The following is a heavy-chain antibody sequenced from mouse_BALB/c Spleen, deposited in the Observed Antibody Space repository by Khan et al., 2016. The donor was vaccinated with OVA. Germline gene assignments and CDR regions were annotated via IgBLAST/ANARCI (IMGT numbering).Heavy chain of an antibody. J-gene: IGHJ4*01. CDR3: ATGGAAYYRNDEGAMEY. Sequence: QIQLVQSGPELKKPGETVRISCKASGYTFTTSGIHWVKQMPGKGLKWIGWINTHSGVPTYAEDFKGRFAFSLEISASTAYLQITNLKNEDTATYVYATGGAAYYRNDEGAMEYWGQGTSVTVSS. CDR2: INTHSGVP. CDR1: GYTFTTSG. D-gene: IGHD2-12*01. V-gene: IGHV9-4*02.